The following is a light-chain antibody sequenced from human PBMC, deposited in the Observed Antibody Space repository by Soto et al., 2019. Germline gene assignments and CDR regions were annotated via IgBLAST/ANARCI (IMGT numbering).Light chain of an antibody. CDR2: EVY. CDR3: SSYTSTRTLL. CDR1: SSDLGDYKF. Sequence: QSALTQPASVSGSPGQSITISCTGASSDLGDYKFVSWYQQHPGKAPKLMIFEVYNRPSGVSNRFSGSQSGNTASLTISGLQAEDEAEYYCSSYTSTRTLLFGGGIQLTVL. V-gene: IGLV2-14*01. J-gene: IGLJ3*02.